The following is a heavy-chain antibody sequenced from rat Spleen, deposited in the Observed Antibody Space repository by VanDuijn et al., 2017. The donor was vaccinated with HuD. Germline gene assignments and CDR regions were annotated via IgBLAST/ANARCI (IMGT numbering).Heavy chain of an antibody. CDR3: ASQGDGGYSDPSFDY. Sequence: EVQLVESGGGLVRPGRSLKLSCEASGFTFSNYDMAWVRQAPTKGLEWIASISIVGGNTYYRDSVKGRFTISRDNAKSSLYLQMDSLRSEDTATYYCASQGDGGYSDPSFDYWGQGVMVTVSS. CDR1: GFTFSNYD. V-gene: IGHV5-25*01. J-gene: IGHJ2*01. CDR2: ISIVGGNT. D-gene: IGHD1-11*01.